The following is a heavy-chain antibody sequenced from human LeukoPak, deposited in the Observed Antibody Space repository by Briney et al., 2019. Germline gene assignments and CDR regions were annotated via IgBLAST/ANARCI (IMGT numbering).Heavy chain of an antibody. J-gene: IGHJ4*02. Sequence: PSETLSLTCTVSGGSISSYYWSWIRQPPGKGLEWIGYIYYSGSTNYNPSLKSRVTISVDTSKNQFSLKLSSVTAADTAVYYCARRQFGELLFDYWGQGTLVTVSS. CDR2: IYYSGST. CDR1: GGSISSYY. CDR3: ARRQFGELLFDY. V-gene: IGHV4-59*01. D-gene: IGHD3-10*01.